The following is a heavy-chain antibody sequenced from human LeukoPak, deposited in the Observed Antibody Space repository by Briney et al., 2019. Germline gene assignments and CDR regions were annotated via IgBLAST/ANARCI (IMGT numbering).Heavy chain of an antibody. D-gene: IGHD2/OR15-2a*01. CDR2: ISYDGSNK. CDR3: AKDRPLYY. CDR1: GFTFSSFG. J-gene: IGHJ4*02. Sequence: GGSLRLSCAASGFTFSSFGMHWVRQAPGKGLECVAVISYDGSNKYYADSVKGRFTISRDNSKNTLYLQMNSLRAEDTAVYYCAKDRPLYYWGQGTLVTVSS. V-gene: IGHV3-30*18.